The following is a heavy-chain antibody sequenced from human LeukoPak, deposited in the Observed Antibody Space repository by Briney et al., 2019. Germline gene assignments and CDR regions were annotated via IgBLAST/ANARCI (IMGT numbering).Heavy chain of an antibody. V-gene: IGHV1-2*06. CDR3: ARSAQDIIVVPSAPDY. CDR2: LNPNTGAT. D-gene: IGHD2-2*01. Sequence: GASVKVSRKASGYTFTDYYMHWVRQAPGQGPEWMGRLNPNTGATDYAQKFQGRVTMTRDTSMRTAYMELSRLRSDDTAVYHCARSAQDIIVVPSAPDYWGQGTLVTVSS. CDR1: GYTFTDYY. J-gene: IGHJ4*02.